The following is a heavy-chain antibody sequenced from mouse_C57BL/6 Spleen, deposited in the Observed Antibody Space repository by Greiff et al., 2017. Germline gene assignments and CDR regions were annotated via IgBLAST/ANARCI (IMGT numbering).Heavy chain of an antibody. CDR2: IDPEDGET. V-gene: IGHV14-2*01. D-gene: IGHD1-1*01. Sequence: EVMLVESGAELVKPGASVKLSCTASGFNIKDYYMHWVKQRTEQGLEWIGRIDPEDGETKYAPKFPGKATITADTSSKPAYLQLSSLTSEDTAVYYCARDYGSPWYFDVWGTGTTVTVSS. J-gene: IGHJ1*03. CDR1: GFNIKDYY. CDR3: ARDYGSPWYFDV.